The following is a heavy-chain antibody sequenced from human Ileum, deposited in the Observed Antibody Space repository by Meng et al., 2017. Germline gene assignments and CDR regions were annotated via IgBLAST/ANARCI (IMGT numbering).Heavy chain of an antibody. Sequence: QVQLQQWGAGLLMPSETLSLTCAVYGGSFSGYYWNWIRQPPGKGLEWIGEINHSGSTNYNPSLKSRVTISVDTSKNQFSLKLSSVTAADTAVYYCARVSSMIMVYGGSYFDYWGQGTLVTVSS. CDR3: ARVSSMIMVYGGSYFDY. V-gene: IGHV4-34*01. CDR2: INHSGST. D-gene: IGHD2-8*01. J-gene: IGHJ4*02. CDR1: GGSFSGYY.